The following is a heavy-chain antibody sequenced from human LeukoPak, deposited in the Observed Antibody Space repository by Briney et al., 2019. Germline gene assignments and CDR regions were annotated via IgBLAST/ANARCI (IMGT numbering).Heavy chain of an antibody. CDR2: IKQDGSEK. CDR3: ARDLTGYYYYYYMDV. V-gene: IGHV3-7*01. Sequence: PGGSLRLSCAASGFTFNSYYMSWVRQAPGKGLEWVANIKQDGSEKYYVDSVKGRFTISRDNAKNSLYLQMNSLRAEDTAVYYCARDLTGYYYYYYMDVWGKGTTVTVSS. CDR1: GFTFNSYY. J-gene: IGHJ6*03. D-gene: IGHD2-8*02.